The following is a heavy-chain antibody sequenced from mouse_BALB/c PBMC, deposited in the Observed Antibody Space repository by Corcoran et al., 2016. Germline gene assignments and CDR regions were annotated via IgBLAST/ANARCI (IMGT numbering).Heavy chain of an antibody. V-gene: IGHV9-3-1*01. Sequence: QIQLVQSGPELKKPGETVKISCKASGYTFTNYGMNWVKQAPGKGLKWMGWINTYTGEPTYADDFKGRFAFSLETSASTAYLQINNLKNEDTATYFGARWLLYYYAMDYWGQGTSVTVSS. CDR2: INTYTGEP. D-gene: IGHD2-3*01. CDR1: GYTFTNYG. CDR3: ARWLLYYYAMDY. J-gene: IGHJ4*01.